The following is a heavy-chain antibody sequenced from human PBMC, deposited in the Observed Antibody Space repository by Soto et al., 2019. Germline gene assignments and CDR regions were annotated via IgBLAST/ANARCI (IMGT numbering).Heavy chain of an antibody. Sequence: PSETLSLTCVVSGYSITSGYHWGWLRQSPGKGLELIGSVYYTGSGYYSPSLKSRVTISVDTSKNQFSLKLTSVTAADTAVYYCARDRSGGYYWFDPWGPGTLVTVS. D-gene: IGHD1-26*01. J-gene: IGHJ5*02. CDR2: VYYTGSG. CDR3: ARDRSGGYYWFDP. CDR1: GYSITSGYH. V-gene: IGHV4-38-2*02.